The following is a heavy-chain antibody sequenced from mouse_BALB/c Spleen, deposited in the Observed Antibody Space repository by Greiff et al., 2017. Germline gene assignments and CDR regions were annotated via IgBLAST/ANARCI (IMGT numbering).Heavy chain of an antibody. D-gene: IGHD1-1*01. V-gene: IGHV5-6-5*01. J-gene: IGHJ4*01. CDR3: ARGRVITTLVAATSYSALDY. CDR1: GFTFSSYA. CDR2: ISSGGST. Sequence: EVKVVESGGGLVKPGGSLKLSCAASGFTFSSYAMSWVRQTPEKRLEWVASISSGGSTYYPDSVKGRFTISRDNARNILYLQMSSLRSEDTAMYYCARGRVITTLVAATSYSALDYWGQGTSVTVSA.